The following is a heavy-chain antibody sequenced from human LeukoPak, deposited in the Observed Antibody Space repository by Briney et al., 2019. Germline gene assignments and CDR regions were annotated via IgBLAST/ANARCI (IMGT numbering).Heavy chain of an antibody. Sequence: GGSLRLSCAASGFTFSSYSTDWVRQAPGKGLEWVSSISSSSRYIYYIDPVKGRFTISRDNAKNSLYLQMNSLRAEDTAVYYCARGLTSSWSNNWFDPWGQGTLVAVSS. D-gene: IGHD6-13*01. V-gene: IGHV3-21*01. CDR1: GFTFSSYS. J-gene: IGHJ5*02. CDR3: ARGLTSSWSNNWFDP. CDR2: ISSSSRYI.